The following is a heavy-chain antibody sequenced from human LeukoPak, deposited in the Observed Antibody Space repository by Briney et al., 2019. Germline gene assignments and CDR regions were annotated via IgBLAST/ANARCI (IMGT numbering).Heavy chain of an antibody. D-gene: IGHD7-27*01. Sequence: SGPTLVNPTQTLTLTCTFSGFSLSTSGMCVSWIRQPPAKALEWLALIDWDDDKYYSTSLKTRLPISKDTSKNQVVLTMTNMDPVDTATYDCARVLSGEYFDYWGQGTLVTVSS. V-gene: IGHV2-70*01. CDR1: GFSLSTSGMC. CDR2: IDWDDDK. J-gene: IGHJ4*02. CDR3: ARVLSGEYFDY.